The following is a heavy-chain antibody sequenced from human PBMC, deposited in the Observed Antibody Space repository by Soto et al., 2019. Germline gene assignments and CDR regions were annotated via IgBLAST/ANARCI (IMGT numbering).Heavy chain of an antibody. CDR1: GFTFSSYS. Sequence: GGSLRLSCAASGFTFSSYSMNWVRQAPGKGLEWVSSISSSSSYIYYADSVKGRFTISRDNAKNSLYLQMNSLRAEDTAVYYCARGPRGAVVVVAAAKDNWFDPWGQGTLVTVSS. CDR2: ISSSSSYI. CDR3: ARGPRGAVVVVAAAKDNWFDP. J-gene: IGHJ5*02. D-gene: IGHD2-15*01. V-gene: IGHV3-21*01.